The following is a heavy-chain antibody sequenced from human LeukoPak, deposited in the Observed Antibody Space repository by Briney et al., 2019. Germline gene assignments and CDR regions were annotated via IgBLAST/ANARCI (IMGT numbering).Heavy chain of an antibody. CDR3: AKGQSGAFDPQN. CDR1: GFTLSSYA. CDR2: ISVSGNT. Sequence: QPGGSLRLSCAASGFTLSSYAMSWVRQGPGKGLEWVSAISVSGNTYHADSVKGRFTISRDSSKNTLYLQMNSLRAEDAAIYYCAKGQSGAFDPQNWGQGTLVTVSS. J-gene: IGHJ4*02. D-gene: IGHD1-26*01. V-gene: IGHV3-23*01.